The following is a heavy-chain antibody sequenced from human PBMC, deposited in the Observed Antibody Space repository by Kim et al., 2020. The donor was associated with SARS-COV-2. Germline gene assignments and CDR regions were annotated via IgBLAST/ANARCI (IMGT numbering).Heavy chain of an antibody. D-gene: IGHD3-22*01. CDR3: ARGAAIYYGDYFDY. Sequence: AQKFQGRVTITADESTSTAYMELSSLRSEDTAVYYCARGAAIYYGDYFDYWGQGTLVTVSS. J-gene: IGHJ4*02. V-gene: IGHV1-69*01.